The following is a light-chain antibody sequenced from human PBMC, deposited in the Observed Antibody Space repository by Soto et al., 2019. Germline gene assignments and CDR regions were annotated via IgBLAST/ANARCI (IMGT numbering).Light chain of an antibody. CDR1: QSVSSN. Sequence: EIVMTQSPATLSVSPGERATLSCRASQSVSSNLAWYQQKPGQAPRLLIYGASTRATGIPARFSGSGSGTEVTLTISRLQSEDFAVYYCQQYNNWPPLFGGGTKVEIK. CDR2: GAS. CDR3: QQYNNWPPL. V-gene: IGKV3-15*01. J-gene: IGKJ4*01.